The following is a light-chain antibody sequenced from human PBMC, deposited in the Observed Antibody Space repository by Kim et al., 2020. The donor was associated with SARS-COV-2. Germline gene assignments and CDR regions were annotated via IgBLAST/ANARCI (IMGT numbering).Light chain of an antibody. Sequence: QTVTISCTGTSSDVGIYNRVSWYHQPPGTAPKLIIYEVDNRPSGVPHRFSGSKSGNTASLTISGLQPEDESDYYCSSQTNTGTWVFGGGTQRAVL. CDR1: SSDVGIYNR. V-gene: IGLV2-18*02. J-gene: IGLJ3*02. CDR2: EVD. CDR3: SSQTNTGTWV.